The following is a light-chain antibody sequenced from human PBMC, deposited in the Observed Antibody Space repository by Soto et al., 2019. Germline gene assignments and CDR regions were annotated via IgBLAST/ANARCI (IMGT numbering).Light chain of an antibody. CDR1: QSINKW. Sequence: DIQMTQSPSTLSASEGDRVTITCRASQSINKWLAWYQQKXGTAPKXXIYDASSLESGVPSRFSGSGSGTDFTLTISSLQPEDSATYYCQQTNTFPLTFGGGTKVDIK. CDR3: QQTNTFPLT. V-gene: IGKV1-5*01. CDR2: DAS. J-gene: IGKJ4*01.